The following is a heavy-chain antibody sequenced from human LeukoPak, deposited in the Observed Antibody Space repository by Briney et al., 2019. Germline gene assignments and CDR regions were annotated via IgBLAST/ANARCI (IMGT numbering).Heavy chain of an antibody. CDR1: GGSITGYY. CDR3: ARHSIPGTTLNWFDP. Sequence: SETLSVSCAVSGGSITGYYRCWVRQPPGKGLEWIGFISYSGSTNYYPSLKSRVTISVDTSKSQFPLKLNSVTAADTAVYYCARHSIPGTTLNWFDPWGQGTLVTVSS. J-gene: IGHJ5*02. V-gene: IGHV4-59*01. CDR2: ISYSGST. D-gene: IGHD1-20*01.